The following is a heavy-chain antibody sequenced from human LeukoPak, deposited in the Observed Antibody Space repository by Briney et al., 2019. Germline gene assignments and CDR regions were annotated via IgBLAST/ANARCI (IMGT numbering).Heavy chain of an antibody. J-gene: IGHJ4*02. CDR2: IKQDGSEK. Sequence: GGSLRLSCAASGFTFSSYWMSWVRQAPGKGLEWVANIKQDGSEKSYVDSVKGRFTISRDNTKNSLYLQMNSLRAEDTAVYYCASSGHSGYDIDYWGQGTLVTVSS. CDR3: ASSGHSGYDIDY. CDR1: GFTFSSYW. D-gene: IGHD5-12*01. V-gene: IGHV3-7*01.